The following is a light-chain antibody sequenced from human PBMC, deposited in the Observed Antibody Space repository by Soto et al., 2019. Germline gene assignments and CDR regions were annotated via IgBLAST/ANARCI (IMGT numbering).Light chain of an antibody. Sequence: QSALTQPPSASGSPGQSVTISCTGTSSDVGGYNYVSWYQQHPGKAPKLMIYEVSKRPSGVPDRFSGSKSGNTASLTVSGLQVEDEADYYCQSYDNSNPRVFGGGTKLTVL. CDR1: SSDVGGYNY. J-gene: IGLJ3*02. CDR3: QSYDNSNPRV. V-gene: IGLV2-8*01. CDR2: EVS.